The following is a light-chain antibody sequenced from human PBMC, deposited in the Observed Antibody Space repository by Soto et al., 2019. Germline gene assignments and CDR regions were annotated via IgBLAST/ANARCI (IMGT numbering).Light chain of an antibody. Sequence: QSVLTQPASVSGSPGQSITISCTGTSSDVGGYNYVSWYQQHPGKAPKLIISEVSNRPSGVSTRFSGSKSGNTASLTISGLQAEDEVDYYCTSYTSTISHVLFGGGTKVTVL. CDR3: TSYTSTISHVL. V-gene: IGLV2-14*03. CDR1: SSDVGGYNY. J-gene: IGLJ2*01. CDR2: EVS.